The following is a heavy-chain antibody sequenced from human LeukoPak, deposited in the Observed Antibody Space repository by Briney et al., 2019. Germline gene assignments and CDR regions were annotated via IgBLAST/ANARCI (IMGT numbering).Heavy chain of an antibody. J-gene: IGHJ4*02. CDR2: IYTSGST. CDR1: GGSISSYY. CDR3: ARHGRDGYNY. Sequence: SETLSLTCTVSGGSISSYYWSWIRHPPGEGLEWIGYIYTSGSTNYNPSLKSRDTISVDTSKNQFSLKLSSVTAADTAVYYCARHGRDGYNYWGQGTLVTVSS. V-gene: IGHV4-4*09. D-gene: IGHD5-24*01.